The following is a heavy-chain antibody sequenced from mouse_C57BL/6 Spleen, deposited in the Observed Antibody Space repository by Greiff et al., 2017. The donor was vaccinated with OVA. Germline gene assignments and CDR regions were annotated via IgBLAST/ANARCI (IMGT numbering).Heavy chain of an antibody. V-gene: IGHV5-17*01. CDR1: GFTFSDYG. J-gene: IGHJ1*03. CDR2: ISSGSSTI. CDR3: ARDGYMYFDV. Sequence: EVKLQESGGGLVKPGGSLKLSCAASGFTFSDYGMHWVRQAPEKGLEWVAYISSGSSTIYYADTVKGRFTISRDNAKNTLFLQMTSLRSEDTAMYYCARDGYMYFDVWGTGTTVTVSS. D-gene: IGHD2-3*01.